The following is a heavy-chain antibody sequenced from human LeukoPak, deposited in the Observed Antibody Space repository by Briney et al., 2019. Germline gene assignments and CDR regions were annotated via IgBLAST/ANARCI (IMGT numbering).Heavy chain of an antibody. D-gene: IGHD1-26*01. CDR1: GITVSSNY. V-gene: IGHV3-66*01. CDR2: IYSGGST. CDR3: ARVPSGSWSVDY. Sequence: GGSLRLSCAASGITVSSNYMSWVRQAPGKGLEWVSVIYSGGSTYYADSVKGRFTISRDNSKNTLYLQMNSLRAEDTAVYYCARVPSGSWSVDYWGQGTLVTVSS. J-gene: IGHJ4*02.